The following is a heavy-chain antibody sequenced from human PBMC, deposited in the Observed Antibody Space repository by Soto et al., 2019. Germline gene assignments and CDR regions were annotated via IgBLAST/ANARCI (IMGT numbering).Heavy chain of an antibody. CDR1: GFTFDDYA. J-gene: IGHJ4*02. Sequence: EVQLVESGGGXXXXXXSLRLSCAASGFTFDDYAMHWVRQAPGKGLEWVSGISWNSGSIGYADSVKGRFTISRDNAKNSLYLQMNSLRDEDTALYYCAKGGQLLSEGGGYWGQGTLVTVSS. CDR2: ISWNSGSI. D-gene: IGHD2-2*01. V-gene: IGHV3-9*01. CDR3: AKGGQLLSEGGGY.